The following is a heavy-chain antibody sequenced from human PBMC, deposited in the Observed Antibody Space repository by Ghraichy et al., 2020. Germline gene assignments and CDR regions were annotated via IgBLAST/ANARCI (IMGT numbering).Heavy chain of an antibody. V-gene: IGHV4-39*01. CDR2: IYYSGST. D-gene: IGHD2-15*01. CDR1: GGSISSSSYY. CDR3: ARHVVDIVVDGAHWFDP. Sequence: SETLSLTCTVSGGSISSSSYYWGWIRQPPGKGLEWIGSIYYSGSTYYNPSLKSRVTISVDTSKNQFSLKLSSVTAADTAVYYCARHVVDIVVDGAHWFDPWGQGTLVTVSS. J-gene: IGHJ5*02.